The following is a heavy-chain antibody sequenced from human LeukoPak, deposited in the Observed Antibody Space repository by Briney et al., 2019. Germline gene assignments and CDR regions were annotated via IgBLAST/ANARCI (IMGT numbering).Heavy chain of an antibody. CDR1: GFTFSSYS. Sequence: SGGSLRLSCAASGFTFSSYSMNWVRQAPGKGLEWVSSISSSSSYIYYADSVKGRFTISRDNAKNSLYLQMNSLRAEDTAVYYCARGGQQLWELFDIWGQGTMVTVSS. CDR3: ARGGQQLWELFDI. J-gene: IGHJ3*02. CDR2: ISSSSSYI. V-gene: IGHV3-21*01. D-gene: IGHD1-26*01.